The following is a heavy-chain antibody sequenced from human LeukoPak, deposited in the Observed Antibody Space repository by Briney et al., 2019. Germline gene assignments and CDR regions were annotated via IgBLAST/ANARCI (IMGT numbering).Heavy chain of an antibody. D-gene: IGHD2/OR15-2a*01. CDR2: LSWDSVTI. J-gene: IGHJ6*03. CDR1: GFTFDNYS. CDR3: AKTFPHYYYMDV. V-gene: IGHV3-9*01. Sequence: SLRLSCAASGFTFDNYSMHWVRQAPGKGLEWVSGLSWDSVTIGYADSVKGRLTISRDNAKNSLYLQMNSLRAEATALYFCAKTFPHYYYMDVWGKGTTVTVSS.